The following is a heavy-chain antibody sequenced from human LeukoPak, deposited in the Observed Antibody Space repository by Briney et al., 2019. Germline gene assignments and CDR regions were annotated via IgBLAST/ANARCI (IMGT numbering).Heavy chain of an antibody. D-gene: IGHD4-11*01. V-gene: IGHV3-53*01. J-gene: IGHJ4*02. CDR2: LYSGGTA. Sequence: GGSLRLSCAASGFIFSSNYINWVRQAPGKGLEWISILYSGGTAFYADSVKGRFTISRDNSKNTLYLQMNNLRADDTAMYYCARGRQCDYWGQGTLVTVSS. CDR3: ARGRQCDY. CDR1: GFIFSSNY.